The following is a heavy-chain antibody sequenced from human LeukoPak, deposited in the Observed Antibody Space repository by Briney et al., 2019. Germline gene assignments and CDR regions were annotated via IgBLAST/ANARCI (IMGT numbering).Heavy chain of an antibody. D-gene: IGHD3-10*01. CDR2: IWYDGSNK. Sequence: GGSLRLSCAASGFTFSTYDIHWVRQAPGKGLEWVAVIWYDGSNKYYADSVKGRFTISRDNSKNTLYLQMNSLRAEDTAVYYCARGEGFGELFLDYWGQGTLVTVSS. CDR3: ARGEGFGELFLDY. V-gene: IGHV3-33*08. CDR1: GFTFSTYD. J-gene: IGHJ4*02.